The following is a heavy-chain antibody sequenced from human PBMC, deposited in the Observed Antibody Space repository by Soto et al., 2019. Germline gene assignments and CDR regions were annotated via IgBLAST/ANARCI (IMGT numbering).Heavy chain of an antibody. CDR3: ARDTVASVVLPAAIGESDDAFDI. D-gene: IGHD2-2*01. CDR1: GFTFSSYG. V-gene: IGHV3-33*01. J-gene: IGHJ3*02. CDR2: IWYDGSNK. Sequence: GGSLRLSCAASGFTFSSYGMHWVRQAPGKGLEWVAVIWYDGSNKYYADSVKGRFTISRDNSKNTLYLQMNSLRAEDTAVYYCARDTVASVVLPAAIGESDDAFDIWGQGTMVTVSS.